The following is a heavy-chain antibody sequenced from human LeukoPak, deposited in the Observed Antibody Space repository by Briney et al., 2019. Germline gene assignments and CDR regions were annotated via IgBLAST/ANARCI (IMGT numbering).Heavy chain of an antibody. CDR2: IYCSGST. J-gene: IGHJ4*02. CDR3: ARSSHYDILTGPFDY. D-gene: IGHD3-9*01. V-gene: IGHV4-30-4*01. Sequence: SETLSLTCTVSGGSISSGDYYWSWIRQPPGKGLEWIGYIYCSGSTYYNPSLKSRVTISVDTSKNQFSLKLSSVTAADTAVYYCARSSHYDILTGPFDYWGQGTLVTVSS. CDR1: GGSISSGDYY.